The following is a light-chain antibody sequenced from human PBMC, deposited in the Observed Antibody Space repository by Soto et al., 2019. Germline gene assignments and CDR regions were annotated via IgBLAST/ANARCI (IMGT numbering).Light chain of an antibody. J-gene: IGKJ2*01. V-gene: IGKV1-33*01. CDR2: DAS. Sequence: DIQMTQSPSSLSASVGDRVTITCQASQDISNYLNWYQQKPEKAPKLLIYDASNLETGVPSRFSGSGSGTDFTFTISSLQPEDIATYYCQQYDNHPPSFGQGTKLEIK. CDR1: QDISNY. CDR3: QQYDNHPPS.